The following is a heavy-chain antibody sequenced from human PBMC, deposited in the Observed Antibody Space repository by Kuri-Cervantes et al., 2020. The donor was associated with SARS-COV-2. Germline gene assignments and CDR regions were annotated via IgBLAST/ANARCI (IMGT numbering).Heavy chain of an antibody. Sequence: GESLKISCAASGFTFSSYWMSWVHQAPGKGLEWVANIKQDGSEKYYVDSVKGRFTISRDNAKNSLYLQMNSLRAEDTAVYYCARGAPGLVGFDYWGQGNLVTVSS. J-gene: IGHJ4*02. CDR2: IKQDGSEK. V-gene: IGHV3-7*03. CDR1: GFTFSSYW. CDR3: ARGAPGLVGFDY. D-gene: IGHD2-15*01.